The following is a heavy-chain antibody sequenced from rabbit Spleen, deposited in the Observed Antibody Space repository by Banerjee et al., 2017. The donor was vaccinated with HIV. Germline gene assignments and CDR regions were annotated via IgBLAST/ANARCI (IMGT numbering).Heavy chain of an antibody. CDR2: IYAGSSGDT. D-gene: IGHD1-1*01. J-gene: IGHJ6*01. V-gene: IGHV1S45*01. Sequence: QEQLKESGGGLVKPEASLTLTCKASGFSFNSGYDMCWVRQAPGKGLEWIACIYAGSSGDTYSATWAKGRFTISKTSPTTVTLQLTSLTAADTATYFCARDTSTSFSTYGMDLWGPGTLVTVS. CDR3: ARDTSTSFSTYGMDL. CDR1: GFSFNSGYD.